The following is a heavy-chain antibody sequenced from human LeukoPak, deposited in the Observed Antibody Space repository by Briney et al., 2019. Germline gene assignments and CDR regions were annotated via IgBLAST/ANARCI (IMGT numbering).Heavy chain of an antibody. CDR1: GYTFKNYD. J-gene: IGHJ4*02. D-gene: IGHD5-24*01. V-gene: IGHV1-8*02. CDR2: MNPNSGNT. Sequence: ASVKASCKASGYTFKNYDINWVRQATGQGLEWMGWMNPNSGNTGFAQKFQDRVSMTRDTSINTAYMELTSLRSGDTAVYYCARATPGGLHGYSFDYWGQGTVVTV. CDR3: ARATPGGLHGYSFDY.